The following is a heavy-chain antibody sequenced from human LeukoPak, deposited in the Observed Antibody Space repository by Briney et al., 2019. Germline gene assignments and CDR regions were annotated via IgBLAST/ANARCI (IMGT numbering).Heavy chain of an antibody. CDR2: IYDSGRT. D-gene: IGHD3-3*01. Sequence: SETLSLTCTISGGSISSSSYYWGWIRQLPGKGLEWIGSIYDSGRTFSNPSLKSRVTMFVDTSKNQFSLKLSSVTATDTAVYYCARSSRFPLYYFDYWGQGTLVTVSS. CDR3: ARSSRFPLYYFDY. J-gene: IGHJ4*02. CDR1: GGSISSSSYY. V-gene: IGHV4-39*01.